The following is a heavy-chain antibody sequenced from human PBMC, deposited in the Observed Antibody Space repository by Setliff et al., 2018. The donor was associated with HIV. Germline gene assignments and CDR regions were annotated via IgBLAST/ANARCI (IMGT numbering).Heavy chain of an antibody. D-gene: IGHD3-22*01. CDR2: IIPILGIA. Sequence: SVKVSCKASGGTFSSYAISWVRQAPGQGLEWMGGIIPILGIANYAQKFQGRVTITADESTSTAYMELSSLRSEDTAVYYCARDYYDSSGYLSPGFGPGDPWGQGTLVTVSS. V-gene: IGHV1-69*10. J-gene: IGHJ5*02. CDR1: GGTFSSYA. CDR3: ARDYYDSSGYLSPGFGPGDP.